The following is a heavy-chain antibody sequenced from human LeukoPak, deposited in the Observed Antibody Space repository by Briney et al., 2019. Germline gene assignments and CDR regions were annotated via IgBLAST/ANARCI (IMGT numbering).Heavy chain of an antibody. CDR3: ARRAVTVTTSWGAFDA. CDR2: ISGDSDRT. J-gene: IGHJ3*01. V-gene: IGHV3-23*01. Sequence: PGAPLRLSCAASGFTFSSNVMNWVRQAPGKGLEWITSISGDSDRTFYADSVKGRFTISRDNSKNTLYLQMNSLRAEDTALYYCARRAVTVTTSWGAFDAWGQGTMVTVSS. D-gene: IGHD4-17*01. CDR1: GFTFSSNV.